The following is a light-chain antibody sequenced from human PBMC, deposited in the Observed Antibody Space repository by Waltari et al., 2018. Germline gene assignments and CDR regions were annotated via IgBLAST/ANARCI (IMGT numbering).Light chain of an antibody. V-gene: IGLV2-14*03. CDR2: DVS. CDR3: ASYISSSTLEL. CDR1: SSDVGGNNY. J-gene: IGLJ2*01. Sequence: QSALTQPASVSGSPGQSITISCTGTSSDVGGNNYVPWYQQHPGKAPNLMIYDVSNRPSGVSNRFSGSKSGNTASLTISGLQAEDEADYYCASYISSSTLELFGGGTSLTVL.